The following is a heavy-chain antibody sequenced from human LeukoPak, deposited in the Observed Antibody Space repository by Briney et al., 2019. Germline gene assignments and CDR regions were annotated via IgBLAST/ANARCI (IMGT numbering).Heavy chain of an antibody. CDR2: INPSGGST. J-gene: IGHJ6*02. CDR3: ARGSNSGYDYNYYYGMDV. D-gene: IGHD5-12*01. Sequence: ASVKVSCKASGYTFTSYYMHWVRQAPGQGLEWMGIINPSGGSTSYAQKFQGRVTMTRDTSTSTVYMELGSLRSEDTAVYYCARGSNSGYDYNYYYGMDVWGQGTTVTVSS. CDR1: GYTFTSYY. V-gene: IGHV1-46*01.